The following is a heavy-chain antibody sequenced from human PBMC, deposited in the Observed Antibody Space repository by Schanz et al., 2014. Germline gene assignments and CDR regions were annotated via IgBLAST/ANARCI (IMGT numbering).Heavy chain of an antibody. V-gene: IGHV7-4-1*02. CDR2: INTNTGNP. CDR1: GYNFTTYT. J-gene: IGHJ4*02. Sequence: QVQLVQSGSELTRPGASVKVSCKASGYNFTTYTMNWVRQAPGQGLEWMGWINTNTGNPTYAQGFTGRFVFSLDTSVSTAYLQISFLKADDTAVFFCARGEANWGQYWGPGILVAVSS. CDR3: ARGEANWGQY. D-gene: IGHD7-27*01.